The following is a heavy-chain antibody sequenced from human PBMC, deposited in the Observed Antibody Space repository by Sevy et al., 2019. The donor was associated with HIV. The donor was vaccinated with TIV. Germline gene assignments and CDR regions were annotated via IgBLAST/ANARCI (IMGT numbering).Heavy chain of an antibody. Sequence: GGSLRLSCAASGFTFSSYGMHWVRQAPGKGLEWVAVISYDGSNKYYADSVKGRFTISRDNSKNTLYLQMNSLRAEDTAVCYCAKGPYYGGNSVLDYWGQGTLVTVSS. D-gene: IGHD4-17*01. V-gene: IGHV3-30*18. CDR2: ISYDGSNK. CDR3: AKGPYYGGNSVLDY. CDR1: GFTFSSYG. J-gene: IGHJ4*02.